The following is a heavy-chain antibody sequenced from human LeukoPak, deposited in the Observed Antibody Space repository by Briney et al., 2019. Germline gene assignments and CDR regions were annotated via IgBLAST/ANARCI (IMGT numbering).Heavy chain of an antibody. J-gene: IGHJ4*02. Sequence: GASVKVSYKASGYTFTSYAMHWVRQAPGQRLEWMGWINAGNGNTKYSQKFQGRVTITRDTSASTAYMELSSLRSEDTAVYYCARGHYGSGSYDYWGQGTLVTVSS. CDR3: ARGHYGSGSYDY. V-gene: IGHV1-3*01. CDR1: GYTFTSYA. D-gene: IGHD3-10*01. CDR2: INAGNGNT.